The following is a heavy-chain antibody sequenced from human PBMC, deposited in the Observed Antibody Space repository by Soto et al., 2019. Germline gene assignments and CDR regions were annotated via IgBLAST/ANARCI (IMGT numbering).Heavy chain of an antibody. V-gene: IGHV1-18*01. CDR1: GYRFPSFG. J-gene: IGHJ4*02. CDR2: VNTDNHNT. D-gene: IGHD2-21*02. CDR3: ARVRLGDAFDY. Sequence: QVQLVQSGPEVKNPWASVNVSCEGSGYRFPSFGINWVRQAPGQGLEGVGWVNTDNHNTNYEQNLQHRVSLTTDTSTNTAFLELRDLTADDTAVYYCARVRLGDAFDYWGQGTLVTVSS.